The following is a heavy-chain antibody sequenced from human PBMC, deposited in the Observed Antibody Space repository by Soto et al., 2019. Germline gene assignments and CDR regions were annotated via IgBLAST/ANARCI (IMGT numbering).Heavy chain of an antibody. J-gene: IGHJ6*02. CDR1: GYTFTSYA. Sequence: ASVKVSCKASGYTFTSYAMHWVRQAPGQRLEWMGRINAGNGNTKYPQKFQGRVTITRDTSASTAYMELSSLRSEDTAVYYCAREETYYDFWSGPYYYYGMDVWGQGTTVTVAS. CDR2: INAGNGNT. D-gene: IGHD3-3*01. CDR3: AREETYYDFWSGPYYYYGMDV. V-gene: IGHV1-3*01.